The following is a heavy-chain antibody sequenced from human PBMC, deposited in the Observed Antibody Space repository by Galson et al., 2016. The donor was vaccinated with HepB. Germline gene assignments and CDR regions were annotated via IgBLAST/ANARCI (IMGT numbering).Heavy chain of an antibody. D-gene: IGHD2-2*01. J-gene: IGHJ5*02. V-gene: IGHV3-7*01. Sequence: LRLSCAASGFTFSNYWMSWVRQAPGKGLEWVANIKNDGSQKYYVDSVKGRFTISRDNGKNSLYLQMGSLRAEDTAVYYCARGDCSSSTCYVIWFDPWGQGNLVSVSA. CDR3: ARGDCSSSTCYVIWFDP. CDR1: GFTFSNYW. CDR2: IKNDGSQK.